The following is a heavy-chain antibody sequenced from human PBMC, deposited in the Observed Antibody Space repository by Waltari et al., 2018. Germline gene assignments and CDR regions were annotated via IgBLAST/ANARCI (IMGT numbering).Heavy chain of an antibody. J-gene: IGHJ6*03. D-gene: IGHD2-21*01. CDR1: GGSISSGDYY. Sequence: QVQLQESGLGLVKPSQTLSLTCTVSGGSISSGDYYWSWIRQPPGKGLEWIGYIYYSGSTYYNPSLKSRVTISVDTSKNQFSLKLSSVTAADTAVYYCAREGGDHYYYYYYMDVWGKGTTVTVSS. CDR2: IYYSGST. CDR3: AREGGDHYYYYYYMDV. V-gene: IGHV4-30-4*08.